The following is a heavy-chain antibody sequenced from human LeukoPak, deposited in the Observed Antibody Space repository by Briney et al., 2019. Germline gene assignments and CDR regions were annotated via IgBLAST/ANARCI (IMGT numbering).Heavy chain of an antibody. V-gene: IGHV4-39*01. CDR3: ARHYGP. J-gene: IGHJ5*02. Sequence: SSNYSGSTYYNPSLKSRVTISVDTSKNQFSLKLNSVTAADTAVYYCARHYGPWGQGTLVTVSS. CDR2: SNYSGST. D-gene: IGHD3-10*01.